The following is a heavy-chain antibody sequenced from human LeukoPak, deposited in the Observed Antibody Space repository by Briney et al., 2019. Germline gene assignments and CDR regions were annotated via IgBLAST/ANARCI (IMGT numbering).Heavy chain of an antibody. Sequence: SETLSLTCTVSGVCTSSGYWSWIRQPAGTGLEWMGRISASVPTYYNPSLKSRVTMSLDTSENHFSLTVNSVTAADTAVYYCARGYGSGSYSTWGQGTLVTVSS. V-gene: IGHV4-4*07. D-gene: IGHD3-10*01. CDR1: GVCTSSGY. J-gene: IGHJ5*02. CDR3: ARGYGSGSYST. CDR2: ISASVPT.